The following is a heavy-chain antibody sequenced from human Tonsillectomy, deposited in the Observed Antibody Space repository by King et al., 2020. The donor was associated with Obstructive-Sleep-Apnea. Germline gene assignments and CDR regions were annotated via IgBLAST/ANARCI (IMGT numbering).Heavy chain of an antibody. CDR2: INAGNGHT. J-gene: IGHJ4*02. V-gene: IGHV1-3*01. D-gene: IGHD6-25*01. Sequence: QVQLVQSGAEVKKPGASVKVSCKASGYTFTDYAMHWVRQAPGQRLQWMGWINAGNGHTKYSQKFQGRVIFTRDTSATTAYMELSGLTPEDTAVYYCASAGVVEGAEFDYWGQGALVTVSS. CDR1: GYTFTDYA. CDR3: ASAGVVEGAEFDY.